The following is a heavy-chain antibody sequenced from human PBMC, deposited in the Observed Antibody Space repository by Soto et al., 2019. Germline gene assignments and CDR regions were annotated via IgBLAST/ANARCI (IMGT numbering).Heavy chain of an antibody. Sequence: SETLSLTCTVSGGSISSSSYYWGWIRQPPGKGLEWIGSIYYSGSTYYNPSLKSRVTISVETSKNQFSLKLSPVTAADTAVYYCARHGGFGELWGNWFDPWGQGTLVTVSS. CDR3: ARHGGFGELWGNWFDP. CDR1: GGSISSSSYY. CDR2: IYYSGST. V-gene: IGHV4-39*01. J-gene: IGHJ5*02. D-gene: IGHD3-10*01.